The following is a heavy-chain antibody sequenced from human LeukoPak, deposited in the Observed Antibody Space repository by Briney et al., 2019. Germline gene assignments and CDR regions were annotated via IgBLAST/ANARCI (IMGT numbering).Heavy chain of an antibody. J-gene: IGHJ5*02. D-gene: IGHD3-22*01. CDR3: ARDRDYYDSSGDPPNWFDP. V-gene: IGHV3-21*01. CDR1: GFTFSSYS. CDR2: ISSSSSYI. Sequence: PGGSLRLSCAASGFTFSSYSMNWVRQAPGKGLEWVSSISSSSSYIYYAGSVKGRFTISRDNAKNSLYLQMNSLRAEDTAVYYCARDRDYYDSSGDPPNWFDPWGQGTLVTVSS.